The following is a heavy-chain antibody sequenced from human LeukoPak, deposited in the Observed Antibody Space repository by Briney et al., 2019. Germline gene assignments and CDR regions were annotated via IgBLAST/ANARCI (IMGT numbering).Heavy chain of an antibody. V-gene: IGHV3-23*01. J-gene: IGHJ4*02. CDR1: GFTFSSYA. CDR2: ISGSGGST. D-gene: IGHD1-26*01. CDR3: ARSRLVGATTPRYYFDY. Sequence: GWSLRLSCAASGFTFSSYAMSWVRQAPGKGLEWVSAISGSGGSTYYADSVKGRFTISRDNFKNTLYLQMNSLRAEDTAVYYCARSRLVGATTPRYYFDYWGQGTLVTVSS.